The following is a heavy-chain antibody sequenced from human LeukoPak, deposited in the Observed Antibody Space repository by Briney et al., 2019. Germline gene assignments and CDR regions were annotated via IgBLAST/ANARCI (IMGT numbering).Heavy chain of an antibody. J-gene: IGHJ6*03. CDR2: ISAYNGNT. V-gene: IGHV1-18*01. CDR3: ARDYSGYDYYYYMDV. D-gene: IGHD5-12*01. CDR1: GYTFTSYG. Sequence: ASVKVSCKASGYTFTSYGISWVRQAPGRGLEWMGWISAYNGNTNYAQKLQGRVTMTTDTSTSTAYMELRSLRSDDTAVYYCARDYSGYDYYYYMDVWGKGTTVTVSS.